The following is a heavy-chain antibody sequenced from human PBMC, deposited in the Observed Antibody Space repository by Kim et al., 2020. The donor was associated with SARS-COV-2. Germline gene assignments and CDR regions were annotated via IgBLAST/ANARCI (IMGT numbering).Heavy chain of an antibody. CDR3: ARGPRMIVPSNWFDP. Sequence: GGSLRLSCAASGFTFSSYWMHWVRQAPGKGLVWVSRINSDGSSTSYADSVKGRFTISRDNAKNTLYLQMNSLRAEDTAVYYCARGPRMIVPSNWFDPCGQGTQVTVSS. CDR2: INSDGSST. D-gene: IGHD3-22*01. CDR1: GFTFSSYW. J-gene: IGHJ5*02. V-gene: IGHV3-74*01.